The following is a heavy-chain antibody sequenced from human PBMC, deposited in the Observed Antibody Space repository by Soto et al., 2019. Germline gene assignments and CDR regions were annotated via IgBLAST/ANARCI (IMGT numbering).Heavy chain of an antibody. CDR2: IIPILGIA. CDR3: AREEYDYGSGASFDY. V-gene: IGHV1-69*04. Sequence: ASVKVSCKASGGTFSSYTISWVRQAPGQGLEWMGRIIPILGIANYAQKFQGRVTITADKSTSTAYMELSSLRSEDTAVYYCAREEYDYGSGASFDYWGQGPLVTVTS. CDR1: GGTFSSYT. J-gene: IGHJ4*02. D-gene: IGHD3-10*01.